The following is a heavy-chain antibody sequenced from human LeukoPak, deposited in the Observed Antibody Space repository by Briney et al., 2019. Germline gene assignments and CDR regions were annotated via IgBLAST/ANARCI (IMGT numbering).Heavy chain of an antibody. CDR1: GFTFSSYA. CDR3: AKEEIVGATNAFDI. D-gene: IGHD1-26*01. J-gene: IGHJ3*02. V-gene: IGHV3-30*18. CDR2: ISYDGSNK. Sequence: GGSLRLSCAASGFTFSSYAMSWVRQAPGKGLEWVAVISYDGSNKYYADSVKGRFTISRDNSKNTLYLQMNSLRAEDTAVYYCAKEEIVGATNAFDIWGQGTMVTVSS.